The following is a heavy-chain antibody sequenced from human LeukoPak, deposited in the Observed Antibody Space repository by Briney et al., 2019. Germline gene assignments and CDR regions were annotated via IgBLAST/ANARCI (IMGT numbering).Heavy chain of an antibody. CDR1: GFTFSSYA. Sequence: TGGSLRLSCAASGFTFSSYAMHWVRQAPGKGLEWIAAVSYDGSNKYYADSVRGRLTISRDNSKNTLYLQMNSLRAEDTAVYYCARAGRADGDYHYFDYWGQGTLVTVSS. V-gene: IGHV3-30-3*01. CDR3: ARAGRADGDYHYFDY. CDR2: VSYDGSNK. J-gene: IGHJ4*02. D-gene: IGHD4-17*01.